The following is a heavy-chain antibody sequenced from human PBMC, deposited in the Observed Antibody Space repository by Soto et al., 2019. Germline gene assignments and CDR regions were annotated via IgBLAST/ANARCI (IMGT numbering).Heavy chain of an antibody. CDR3: ARAEYSSGWDAFDC. J-gene: IGHJ4*02. D-gene: IGHD6-19*01. CDR1: GGSISSYY. Sequence: SETLSLTCTVSGGSISSYYWSWIRQPPGKGLEWIGYIYYSGSTNYNPSLKSRVTISVDTSKNQFSLKLSSVTAADTAVYYCARAEYSSGWDAFDCWGQGTLVTASS. V-gene: IGHV4-59*01. CDR2: IYYSGST.